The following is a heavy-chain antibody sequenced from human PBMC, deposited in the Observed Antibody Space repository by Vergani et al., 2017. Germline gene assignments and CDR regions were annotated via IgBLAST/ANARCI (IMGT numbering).Heavy chain of an antibody. J-gene: IGHJ4*02. D-gene: IGHD3-22*01. CDR2: IRYDGSRR. CDR3: ARLSYDTTPHLLGGYDC. CDR1: GFIFSSHG. Sequence: QVQLVEWGGGVVQPGGSLRLSCTASGFIFSSHGIHWVRQAPGKGLEWVAFIRYDGSRRDYGESVKGRFTISRDNSKNMLYLQMNSLRAEDTAVYYCARLSYDTTPHLLGGYDCWGQGTLVSVSS. V-gene: IGHV3-30*02.